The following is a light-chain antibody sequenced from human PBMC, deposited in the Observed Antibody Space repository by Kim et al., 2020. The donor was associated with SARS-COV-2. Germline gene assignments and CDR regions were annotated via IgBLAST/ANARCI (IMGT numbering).Light chain of an antibody. CDR3: QQRSNWPMYT. Sequence: EIVLTQSPATLSLSPGERATLSCRASQSVSSYLAWYQQKPGQAPRLLIYDASNRATGIPARFSGRGSGTDFTLTISSLEPEDFAVYYCQQRSNWPMYTFGQGTKLEI. J-gene: IGKJ2*01. CDR2: DAS. CDR1: QSVSSY. V-gene: IGKV3-11*01.